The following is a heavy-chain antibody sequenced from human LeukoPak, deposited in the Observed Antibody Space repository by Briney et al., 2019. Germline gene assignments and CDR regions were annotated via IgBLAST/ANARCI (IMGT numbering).Heavy chain of an antibody. CDR1: GGSISSSSYY. D-gene: IGHD6-19*01. V-gene: IGHV4-39*07. Sequence: SETLSLTCTVSGGSISSSSYYWGWIRQPPGKGLEWIGSIYYSGSTYYNPSLKSRVTISVDTSKNQYSLKLSSVTAADTAVYYCARGGPARWLVTHWGQGTLVTVSS. J-gene: IGHJ4*02. CDR2: IYYSGST. CDR3: ARGGPARWLVTH.